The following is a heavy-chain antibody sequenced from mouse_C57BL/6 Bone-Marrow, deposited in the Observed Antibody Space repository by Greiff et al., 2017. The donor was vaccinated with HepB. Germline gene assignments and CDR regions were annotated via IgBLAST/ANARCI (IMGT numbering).Heavy chain of an antibody. CDR2: INPSSGYT. J-gene: IGHJ2*01. CDR1: GYTFTSYT. D-gene: IGHD2-1*01. V-gene: IGHV1-4*01. Sequence: QVQLQQSGAELARPGASVKMSCKASGYTFTSYTMHWVKQRPGKGLEWIGYINPSSGYTKYNQKFKDKATLTADKSSSTAYMQLSSLTSEDSAVYYCARWAYGNPFDYWGQGTTLTVSA. CDR3: ARWAYGNPFDY.